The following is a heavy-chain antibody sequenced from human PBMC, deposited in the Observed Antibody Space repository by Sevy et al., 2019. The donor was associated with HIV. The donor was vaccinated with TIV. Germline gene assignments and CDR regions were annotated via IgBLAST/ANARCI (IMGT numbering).Heavy chain of an antibody. Sequence: SETLSLTCAVYGGSFSGYYWSWIRQPPGKGLEWIGEINHSGSTNYNPSLKSRVTISVDTSKNQFSLKLSSVTAADTAVYYCARDEIAARQPFDYWGQGTLVTVSS. CDR3: ARDEIAARQPFDY. CDR1: GGSFSGYY. V-gene: IGHV4-34*01. CDR2: INHSGST. D-gene: IGHD6-6*01. J-gene: IGHJ4*02.